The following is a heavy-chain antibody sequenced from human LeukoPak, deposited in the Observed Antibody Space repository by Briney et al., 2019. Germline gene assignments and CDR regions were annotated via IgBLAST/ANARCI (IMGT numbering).Heavy chain of an antibody. CDR2: INPNSGGT. CDR3: ARDHGYDFSVYYGMDV. Sequence: ASVKVSCKASGYTFTGYYMHWVRQAPGQGLEWMGWINPNSGGTNYAQKFQGRVTMTRDTSISTAYMELSRLRSDDTAVYYCARDHGYDFSVYYGMDVWGQGTTVTVSS. V-gene: IGHV1-2*02. CDR1: GYTFTGYY. D-gene: IGHD5-12*01. J-gene: IGHJ6*02.